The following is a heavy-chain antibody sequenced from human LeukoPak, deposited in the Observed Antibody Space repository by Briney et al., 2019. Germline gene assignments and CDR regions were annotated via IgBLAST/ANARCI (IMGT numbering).Heavy chain of an antibody. D-gene: IGHD2-15*01. Sequence: GASVTVSCKASGYTFTGYYMHWVRQAPGQGLEWMGWINPDSGDTNYAQKFQGRVTMTRDTSISTAYMELSSLKSDDTAVYYCARVVPSTGYYFDYWGQGTLVTVSS. CDR1: GYTFTGYY. CDR3: ARVVPSTGYYFDY. J-gene: IGHJ4*02. CDR2: INPDSGDT. V-gene: IGHV1-2*02.